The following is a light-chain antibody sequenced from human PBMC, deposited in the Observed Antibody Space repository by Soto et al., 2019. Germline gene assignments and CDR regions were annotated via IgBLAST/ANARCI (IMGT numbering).Light chain of an antibody. J-gene: IGLJ1*01. CDR3: CSYTGSSIDYV. V-gene: IGLV2-14*01. Sequence: QSALTQPASVSGSPGQSITISCTGTSSDVGGYNYVSWYQQHPGKAPKLMIYEVSNRPSGVSNRFSGSKSGNTSYLTIAGFQAKDEADYYCCSYTGSSIDYVVGTGTKLTV. CDR1: SSDVGGYNY. CDR2: EVS.